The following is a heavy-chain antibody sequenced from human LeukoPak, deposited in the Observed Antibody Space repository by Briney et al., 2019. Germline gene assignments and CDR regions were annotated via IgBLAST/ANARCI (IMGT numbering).Heavy chain of an antibody. CDR1: GFTFSSYS. V-gene: IGHV3-23*01. J-gene: IGHJ4*02. D-gene: IGHD2-15*01. CDR2: ISGSGGST. CDR3: AKEKRYCSGGSCYYYFDY. Sequence: GGSLRLSCAASGFTFSSYSMNWVRQAPGKGLEWVSAISGSGGSTYYADSVKGRFTISRDNSKNTLYLQMNSLRAEDTAVYYCAKEKRYCSGGSCYYYFDYWGQGTLVTVSS.